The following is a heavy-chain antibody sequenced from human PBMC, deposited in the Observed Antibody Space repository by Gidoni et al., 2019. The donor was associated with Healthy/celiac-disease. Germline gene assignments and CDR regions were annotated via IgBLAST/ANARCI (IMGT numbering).Heavy chain of an antibody. Sequence: CAASRFAFSNYWLHWVCKVPGKCPMWVSGINSAGTSKTYADSVKGRFTVSRDNTKNKLYLQMNSLRVDDTAVYYCTRILAADGSDSWGQGTPVTVSS. CDR2: INSAGTSK. D-gene: IGHD5-12*01. CDR3: TRILAADGSDS. J-gene: IGHJ4*02. CDR1: RFAFSNYW. V-gene: IGHV3-74*01.